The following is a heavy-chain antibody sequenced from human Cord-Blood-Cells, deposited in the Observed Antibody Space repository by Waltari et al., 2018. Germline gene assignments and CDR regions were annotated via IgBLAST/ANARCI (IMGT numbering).Heavy chain of an antibody. Sequence: QLQLQESGPGLVKPSETLSLTCTVSGGSISSSSYYWGWIRQPPGKGREWIGSIYYSGGTYYNPSLKSRVTISVDTSKNQFSLKLSSVTAADTAVYYCARQVATILFDYWGQGTLVTVSS. CDR3: ARQVATILFDY. D-gene: IGHD5-12*01. CDR2: IYYSGGT. V-gene: IGHV4-39*01. CDR1: GGSISSSSYY. J-gene: IGHJ4*02.